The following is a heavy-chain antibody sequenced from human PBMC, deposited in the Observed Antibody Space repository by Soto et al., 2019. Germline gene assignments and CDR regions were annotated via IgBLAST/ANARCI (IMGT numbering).Heavy chain of an antibody. J-gene: IGHJ4*02. CDR2: IQPSNSDI. D-gene: IGHD6-19*01. V-gene: IGHV5-51*01. CDR1: ENSFTNFW. CDR3: TSGFDSSGWHL. Sequence: GESLKISCKGPENSFTNFWIGWVRQMPGRGLEWMGIIQPSNSDIRYSPSLQSAVIISADKSISTAYLQWNSLGASDTAMYYCTSGFDSSGWHLWGQGTLVTVSS.